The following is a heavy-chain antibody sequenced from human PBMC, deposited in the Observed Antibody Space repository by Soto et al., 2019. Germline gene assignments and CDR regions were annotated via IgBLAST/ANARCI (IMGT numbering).Heavy chain of an antibody. Sequence: SVKVSCKASGGTFSSYAISWVRQAPGQGLQWMGGIIPIFGTANYAQKFQGRVTITADESTSTAYMELSSLRSEDTAVYYCARDPTRREVLWFGEFPAAFDIWGQGTMGTVS. CDR1: GGTFSSYA. D-gene: IGHD3-10*01. V-gene: IGHV1-69*13. CDR3: ARDPTRREVLWFGEFPAAFDI. CDR2: IIPIFGTA. J-gene: IGHJ3*02.